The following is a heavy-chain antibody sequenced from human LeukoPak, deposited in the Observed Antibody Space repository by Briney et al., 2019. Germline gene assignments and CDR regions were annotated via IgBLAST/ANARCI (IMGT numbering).Heavy chain of an antibody. CDR2: ISYDGSNK. Sequence: GGSLRLSCAASGFTFSSYAMHWVRQAPGKGLEWVAVISYDGSNKYYADSVKGRFTISRDNSKNTLYLQMNSLRAEDTAVYYCARSPTKDGYSYFDYWGQGTLVTVSS. CDR3: ARSPTKDGYSYFDY. CDR1: GFTFSSYA. J-gene: IGHJ4*02. D-gene: IGHD5-24*01. V-gene: IGHV3-30-3*01.